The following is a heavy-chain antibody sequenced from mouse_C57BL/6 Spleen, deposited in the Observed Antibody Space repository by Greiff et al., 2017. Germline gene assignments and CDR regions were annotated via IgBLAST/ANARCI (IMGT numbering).Heavy chain of an antibody. CDR2: IDPETGGT. J-gene: IGHJ4*01. D-gene: IGHD2-2*01. V-gene: IGHV1-15*01. Sequence: QVQLKESGAELVRPGASVTLSCKASGYTFTDYEMHWVKQTPVHGLEWIGAIDPETGGTAYNQKFKGKAILTADKSSSTAYMELRSLTSEDSAVYYCTRSTMVTTRGKYYAMDYWGQGTSVTVSS. CDR1: GYTFTDYE. CDR3: TRSTMVTTRGKYYAMDY.